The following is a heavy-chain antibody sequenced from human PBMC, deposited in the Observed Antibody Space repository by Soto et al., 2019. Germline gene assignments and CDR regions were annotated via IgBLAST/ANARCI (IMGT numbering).Heavy chain of an antibody. Sequence: QVQLQESGPGLVKPSETLSLTCTVSGGSISSYYWSWIRQPPGKGLEWIGYIYYSGSTNYNPSLTIGVTLSVDTSKNQFSRKLTSVTAADTAVYYCARAGKVRGLSTAYDFDYWGQGTLVTVSS. CDR2: IYYSGST. J-gene: IGHJ4*02. CDR1: GGSISSYY. CDR3: ARAGKVRGLSTAYDFDY. D-gene: IGHD3-10*01. V-gene: IGHV4-59*01.